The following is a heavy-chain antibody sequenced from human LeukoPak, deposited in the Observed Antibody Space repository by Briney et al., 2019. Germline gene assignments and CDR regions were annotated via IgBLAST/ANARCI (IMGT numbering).Heavy chain of an antibody. V-gene: IGHV5-51*01. J-gene: IGHJ6*02. CDR3: ARLPVDDYYYYYGMDV. CDR1: GYSFTSYW. Sequence: KDGESLKISCQGSGYSFTSYWIGWVRQLPGKGLEWMGIIYPGDSDTRYSPSFQGQVTISADKSISTAHLQWSSLKASDTAMYYCARLPVDDYYYYYGMDVWGQGTTVTVSS. D-gene: IGHD3-9*01. CDR2: IYPGDSDT.